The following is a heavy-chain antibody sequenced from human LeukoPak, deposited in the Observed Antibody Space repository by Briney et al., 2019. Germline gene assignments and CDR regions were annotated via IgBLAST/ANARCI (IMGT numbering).Heavy chain of an antibody. J-gene: IGHJ6*03. V-gene: IGHV1-69*05. CDR2: IIPIFGTA. CDR1: GGTFSSYA. D-gene: IGHD2-2*01. CDR3: ARAPVVPAAIEDYYYYMDV. Sequence: SVKVSCKASGGTFSSYAISWVRQAPGQGLEWMGGIIPIFGTANYAQKFQGRVTITTDESTSTAYMELSSLRSEDTAVYYCARAPVVPAAIEDYYYYMDVWGKGTTVTVSS.